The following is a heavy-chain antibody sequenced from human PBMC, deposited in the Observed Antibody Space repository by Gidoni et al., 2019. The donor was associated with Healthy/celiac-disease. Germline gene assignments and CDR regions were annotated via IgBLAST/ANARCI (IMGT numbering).Heavy chain of an antibody. Sequence: EVQLVESGGGLVKPGGSLSLSCAASGFPFSSFSINWVRQAPGKGLEWVSSISSSSSYIYYADSVKGRFTISRDNAKNSLYLQMNSLRAEDTAVYYCARPKVSTSCLDYWGQGTLVTVSS. V-gene: IGHV3-21*01. CDR1: GFPFSSFS. D-gene: IGHD2-2*01. CDR3: ARPKVSTSCLDY. CDR2: ISSSSSYI. J-gene: IGHJ4*02.